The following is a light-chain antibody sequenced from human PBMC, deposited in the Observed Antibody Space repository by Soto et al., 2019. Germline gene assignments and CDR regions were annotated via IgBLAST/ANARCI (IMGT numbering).Light chain of an antibody. V-gene: IGKV3-20*01. CDR2: GAS. J-gene: IGKJ1*01. CDR3: HQYGSSPGT. CDR1: QSVSNNY. Sequence: EIVLTQSPGTLSLSPGEGATLSCRASQSVSNNYLAWYQQKPGQAPRLLIYGASSRATGIPDRFSGSGSGTDFTLTISRLEPEDFAVYYCHQYGSSPGTFGPRTKVDI.